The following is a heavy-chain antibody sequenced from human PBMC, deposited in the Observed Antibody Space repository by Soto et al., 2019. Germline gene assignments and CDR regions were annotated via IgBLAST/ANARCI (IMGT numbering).Heavy chain of an antibody. D-gene: IGHD6-19*01. V-gene: IGHV3-53*04. CDR2: IYSGGST. Sequence: GGSLRLSCAASGFTVSSNYMSWVRQAPGKGLEWVSVIYSGGSTYYSDSVKGRFTISRHNSKNTLYLQMNSLRAKDTAVYYCARDSSGVAARYYGMDFWGQGTTVTVSS. CDR3: ARDSSGVAARYYGMDF. CDR1: GFTVSSNY. J-gene: IGHJ6*02.